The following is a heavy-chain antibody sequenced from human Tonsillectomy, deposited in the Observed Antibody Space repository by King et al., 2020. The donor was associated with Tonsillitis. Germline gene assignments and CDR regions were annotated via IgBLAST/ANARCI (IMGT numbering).Heavy chain of an antibody. D-gene: IGHD1-26*01. Sequence: QLQESGPGLVKPSETLSLTCTVSGGSISSSSYYWGWIRQPPGKGLEWIGSIYYSGSTYYNPSLKSRVTISVDTSKNQFSLKLSSVTAADTAVYYCAGGEISGIVDGRHFDYWGQGTLVTVSS. V-gene: IGHV4-39*01. CDR3: AGGEISGIVDGRHFDY. J-gene: IGHJ4*02. CDR1: GGSISSSSYY. CDR2: IYYSGST.